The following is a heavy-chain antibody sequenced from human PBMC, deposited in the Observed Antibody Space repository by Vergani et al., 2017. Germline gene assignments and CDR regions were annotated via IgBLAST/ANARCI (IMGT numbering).Heavy chain of an antibody. CDR1: GDSLRSGHY. CDR3: AREGYCTNGVCFTLFDV. V-gene: IGHV4-38-2*02. D-gene: IGHD2-8*01. Sequence: QVQLQESGPGLVKPSETLSLTCAVFGDSLRSGHYWAWIRQAPGKRLEWIGTVYQSGSPYYNPAFRGQATISIDTSTHQFSLNLRSVTAADTAVYYCAREGYCTNGVCFTLFDVWGQGALVTVSS. CDR2: VYQSGSP. J-gene: IGHJ4*02.